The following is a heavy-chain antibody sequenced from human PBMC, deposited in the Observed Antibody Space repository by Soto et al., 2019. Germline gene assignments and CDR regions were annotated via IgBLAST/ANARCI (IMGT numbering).Heavy chain of an antibody. CDR1: GFTFSSNS. CDR2: ISSSSSTI. D-gene: IGHD3-3*01. CDR3: ARVIWSGHLTSDL. J-gene: IGHJ5*02. Sequence: EVQVVESGGGLVQPGGSLRLSCAASGFTFSSNSMNWVRQAPGKGREWISYISSSSSTIYADSVKGRFTISRDNAKTSLYLQMNSLRDEDTAVYYCARVIWSGHLTSDLWGQGTLVTVSS. V-gene: IGHV3-48*02.